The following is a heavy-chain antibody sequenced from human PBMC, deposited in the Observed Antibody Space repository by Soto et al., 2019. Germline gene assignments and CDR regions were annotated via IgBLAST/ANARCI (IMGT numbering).Heavy chain of an antibody. D-gene: IGHD3-10*01. Sequence: QVQLVESGGGVVQPGRSLRLSCAASGFTFSSYGMHWVRQAPGKGREWVAVIWYDGSNKYYADSVKGRFTISRDNSKNTLYLQMNSLRAEDTAVYYCARDRGYVAYWGQGTLVTVSS. J-gene: IGHJ4*02. V-gene: IGHV3-33*01. CDR2: IWYDGSNK. CDR3: ARDRGYVAY. CDR1: GFTFSSYG.